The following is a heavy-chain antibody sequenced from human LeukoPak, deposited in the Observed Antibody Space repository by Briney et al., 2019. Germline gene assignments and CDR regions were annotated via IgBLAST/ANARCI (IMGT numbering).Heavy chain of an antibody. J-gene: IGHJ4*02. D-gene: IGHD3-22*01. Sequence: GGSLRLSCAASGFTFSSYAMSWVRQAPGKGLEWVSATSGSGDGTFYADSVKGRFTISRDSSKNTLYLQMNSLRAEDTAIYYCAKLRDFFDSSGQFDYWGQGTLVTVSS. CDR1: GFTFSSYA. CDR3: AKLRDFFDSSGQFDY. CDR2: TSGSGDGT. V-gene: IGHV3-23*01.